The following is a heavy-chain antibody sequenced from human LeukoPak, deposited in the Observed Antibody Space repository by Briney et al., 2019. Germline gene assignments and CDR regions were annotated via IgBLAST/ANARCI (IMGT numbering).Heavy chain of an antibody. CDR2: IASKTDGGTT. CDR3: TTGIRGD. V-gene: IGHV3-15*04. Sequence: GGSLRLSCAASGFTFSSYAMNWVRQAPGKGLEWVGRIASKTDGGTTDYAAPVKGRFTISRDDSKNTLFLQMNSLKTEDTAVYYCTTGIRGDCGQGTLVTVSS. J-gene: IGHJ4*02. CDR1: GFTFSSYA.